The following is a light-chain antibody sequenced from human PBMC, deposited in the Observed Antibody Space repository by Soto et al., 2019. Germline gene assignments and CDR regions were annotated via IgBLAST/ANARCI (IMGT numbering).Light chain of an antibody. Sequence: GSQTIRSGLAWYQQKXGKAPKLPIYVASXLKSGVPARFRGSGSGTDFTLTISSLQPDDFATYYCQQDDNYSEAFCQGTKVDIK. CDR2: VAS. CDR3: QQDDNYSEA. J-gene: IGKJ1*01. CDR1: QTIRSG. V-gene: IGKV1-5*03.